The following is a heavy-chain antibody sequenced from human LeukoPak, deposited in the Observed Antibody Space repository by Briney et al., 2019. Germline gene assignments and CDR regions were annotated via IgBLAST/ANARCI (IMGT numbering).Heavy chain of an antibody. D-gene: IGHD6-19*01. CDR2: IIPILGIA. CDR1: GGTFSSYA. V-gene: IGHV1-69*04. CDR3: AGGYSSGWYLP. Sequence: SVKVSCKASGGTFSSYAISWVRQAPGQGLEWMGRIIPILGIANYAQKFQGRVTITADKSTSTAYMELSSLRSEDTAVYYCAGGYSSGWYLPWGQGTLVTVSS. J-gene: IGHJ5*02.